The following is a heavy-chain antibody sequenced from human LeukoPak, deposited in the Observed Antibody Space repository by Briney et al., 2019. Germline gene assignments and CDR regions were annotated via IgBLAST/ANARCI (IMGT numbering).Heavy chain of an antibody. Sequence: TTSETLSLTCAVYGGSFSGYYWSWIRQPPGKGLEWIGEINHSGSTNYNPSLKSRVTISVDTSKNQFSLKLSSVTAADTAVYYCARGTNMSEVAGRGGFDYWGQGTLVTVSS. CDR3: ARGTNMSEVAGRGGFDY. V-gene: IGHV4-34*01. CDR2: INHSGST. CDR1: GGSFSGYY. J-gene: IGHJ4*02. D-gene: IGHD6-19*01.